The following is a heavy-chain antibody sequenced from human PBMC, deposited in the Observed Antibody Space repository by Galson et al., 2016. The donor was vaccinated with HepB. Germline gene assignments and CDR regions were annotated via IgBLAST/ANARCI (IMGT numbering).Heavy chain of an antibody. Sequence: SVKVSCKASGGTFSSSVITWLQQAPGQGLEWMGDIIPILVTPNYAQNFQGRVTITADEYTTTAYMELSSLRSEDTAVYYCATDRESVTGVFDYWGQGTLVSVSS. D-gene: IGHD6-19*01. CDR2: IIPILVTP. V-gene: IGHV1-69*13. CDR3: ATDRESVTGVFDY. J-gene: IGHJ4*02. CDR1: GGTFSSSV.